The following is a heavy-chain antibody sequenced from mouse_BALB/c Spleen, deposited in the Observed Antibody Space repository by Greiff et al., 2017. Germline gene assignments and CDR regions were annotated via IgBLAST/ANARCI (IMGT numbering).Heavy chain of an antibody. CDR3: TRGMITYYFDY. V-gene: IGHV6-6*02. CDR2: IRLKSNNYAT. Sequence: DVKLVESGGGLVQPGGSMKLSCVASGFTFSNYWMNWVRQSPEKGLEWVAEIRLKSNNYATHYAESVKGRFTISRDDSKSSVYLQMNNLRAEDTGIYYCTRGMITYYFDYWGQGTTLTVSS. J-gene: IGHJ2*01. D-gene: IGHD2-4*01. CDR1: GFTFSNYW.